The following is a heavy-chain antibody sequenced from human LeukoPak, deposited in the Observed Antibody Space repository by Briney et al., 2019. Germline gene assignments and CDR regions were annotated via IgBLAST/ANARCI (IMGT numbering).Heavy chain of an antibody. CDR2: ISAYNGNT. V-gene: IGHV1-18*01. J-gene: IGHJ6*03. Sequence: SVKVSCKASGYTFTSYGISWVRQAPGQGLEWMGWISAYNGNTNYAQKLQGRVTMTTDTSTSTAYKVLRSLRSDDTAVYYCARQAYYYYYMDVWGKGTTVTVSS. CDR3: ARQAYYYYYMDV. CDR1: GYTFTSYG.